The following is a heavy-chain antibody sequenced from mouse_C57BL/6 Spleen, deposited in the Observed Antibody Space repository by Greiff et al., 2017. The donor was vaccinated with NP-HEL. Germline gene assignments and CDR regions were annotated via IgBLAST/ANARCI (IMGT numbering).Heavy chain of an antibody. CDR2: ISSGGSYT. V-gene: IGHV5-6*02. J-gene: IGHJ2*01. CDR1: GFTFSSYG. CDR3: AIYDYDGYFDY. Sequence: EVKLVESGGDLVKPGGSLKLSCAASGFTFSSYGMSWVRQTPDKRLEWVATISSGGSYTYYPDSVKGRFTISRDNAKNTLYLQMSSLKSEDTAMYYCAIYDYDGYFDYWGQGTTLTVSS. D-gene: IGHD2-4*01.